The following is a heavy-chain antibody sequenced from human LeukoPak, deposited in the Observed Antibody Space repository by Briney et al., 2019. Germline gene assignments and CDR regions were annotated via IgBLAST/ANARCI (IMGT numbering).Heavy chain of an antibody. V-gene: IGHV1-2*02. D-gene: IGHD6-13*01. Sequence: ASVNVSCKASGYTFTGYYMHWVRQAPGQGLEWMGWINPNSGGTNYAQKSQGRVTMTRDTSISTAYMELSRLRSDDTAVYYCARAKKDPGIAAAGTRPGAFDIWGQGTMVTVSS. CDR2: INPNSGGT. J-gene: IGHJ3*02. CDR3: ARAKKDPGIAAAGTRPGAFDI. CDR1: GYTFTGYY.